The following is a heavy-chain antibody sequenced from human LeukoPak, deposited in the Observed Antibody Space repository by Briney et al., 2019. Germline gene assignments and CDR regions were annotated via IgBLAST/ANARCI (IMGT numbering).Heavy chain of an antibody. V-gene: IGHV3-30-3*01. CDR3: AREELGSSLGFDP. CDR1: GFTFSSYT. CDR2: ISFDGSNK. Sequence: GRSLRLSCAASGFTFSSYTIHWVRQPPGKGLEWVAVISFDGSNKYYADSVKGRFTISRDNSKNTLYLQMNNLRAEDTAVYYCAREELGSSLGFDPWGQGTLVTVSS. J-gene: IGHJ5*02. D-gene: IGHD3-16*01.